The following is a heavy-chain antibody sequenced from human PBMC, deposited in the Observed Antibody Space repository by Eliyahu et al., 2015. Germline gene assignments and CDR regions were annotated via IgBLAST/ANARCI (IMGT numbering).Heavy chain of an antibody. Sequence: EVQLLESGGGLVQRGGSLRLSCAASGFTFSSYAMSWVRQAPGKGLEWVSAISGSGGSTYYADSVKGRFTISRDNSKNTLYLQMNSLRAEDTAVYYCAKAPHDPAGDGYNLDYFDYWGQGTLVTVSS. CDR3: AKAPHDPAGDGYNLDYFDY. J-gene: IGHJ4*02. D-gene: IGHD5-24*01. V-gene: IGHV3-23*01. CDR1: GFTFSSYA. CDR2: ISGSGGST.